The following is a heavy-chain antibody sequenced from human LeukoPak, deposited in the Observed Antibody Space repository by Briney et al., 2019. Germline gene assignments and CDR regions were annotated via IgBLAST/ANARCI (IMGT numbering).Heavy chain of an antibody. Sequence: GGSLRLSCAASGFTFSSYSMNWVRQAPGKGLEWVSSISKSSSYIYYADSVKGRFTISRDNAKNSLYLQMTSLRVEDTAVYYCARDQNYASGHFDYWGQGTLVTVSS. CDR2: ISKSSSYI. CDR1: GFTFSSYS. V-gene: IGHV3-21*01. J-gene: IGHJ4*02. CDR3: ARDQNYASGHFDY. D-gene: IGHD3-10*01.